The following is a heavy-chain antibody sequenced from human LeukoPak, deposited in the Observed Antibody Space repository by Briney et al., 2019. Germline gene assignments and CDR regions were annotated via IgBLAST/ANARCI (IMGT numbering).Heavy chain of an antibody. V-gene: IGHV1-2*02. Sequence: ASVKVSCKASGYTFTGYYMHWLRQAPGQGLEWMGWIDPKRGGTNYAQKFQGRVTMSRDTFISTAYMEVSRLRSDDTAVYYCATSIEAEIWYFDYWGQGTLVTVSS. CDR3: ATSIEAEIWYFDY. J-gene: IGHJ4*02. D-gene: IGHD1-14*01. CDR2: IDPKRGGT. CDR1: GYTFTGYY.